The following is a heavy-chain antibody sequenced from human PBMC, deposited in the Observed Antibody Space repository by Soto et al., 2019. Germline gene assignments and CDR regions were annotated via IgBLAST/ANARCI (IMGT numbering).Heavy chain of an antibody. Sequence: GGSLRLSCAASGFTFSSYAMSWVRQAPGKGLEWVSAISGSGGSTYYADSVKGRFTISRDNSKNTLYLQMNSLRAEDTAVYYCAKDQVNEYGDPDXFDIWGQGTMVTVSS. CDR3: AKDQVNEYGDPDXFDI. CDR2: ISGSGGST. CDR1: GFTFSSYA. V-gene: IGHV3-23*01. J-gene: IGHJ3*02. D-gene: IGHD4-17*01.